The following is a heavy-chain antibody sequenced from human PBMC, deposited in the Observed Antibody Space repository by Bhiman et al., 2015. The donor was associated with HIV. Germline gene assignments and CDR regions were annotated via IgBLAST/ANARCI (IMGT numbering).Heavy chain of an antibody. CDR2: INKDGSEK. Sequence: EVQLVESGGGLVQPGRSLRLSCAASGFTFSRYWMTWVRQAPGKGLEWVANINKDGSEKYYVDSVKGRFTISRDNAKNSLYLQMNSLRGEDTAVYYCAREARSIAAIDYMDVWGKGTTVTVSS. J-gene: IGHJ6*03. V-gene: IGHV3-7*05. CDR3: AREARSIAAIDYMDV. D-gene: IGHD6-13*01. CDR1: GFTFSRYW.